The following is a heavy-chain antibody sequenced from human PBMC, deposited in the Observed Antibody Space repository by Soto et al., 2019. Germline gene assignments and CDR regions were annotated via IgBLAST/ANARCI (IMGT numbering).Heavy chain of an antibody. CDR3: AGPGYSSQDY. J-gene: IGHJ4*02. V-gene: IGHV3-23*01. D-gene: IGHD5-18*01. CDR1: GFTFSSFA. Sequence: EVQLLESGGGLVQPGGSLRLSCAASGFTFSSFALSWVRQAPGMGLEWVSAISGSGDGTDYADSVKGRFTISRDNSKNTLYLQMNSLRVEDTAVYYCAGPGYSSQDYWGQGVLVTVSS. CDR2: ISGSGDGT.